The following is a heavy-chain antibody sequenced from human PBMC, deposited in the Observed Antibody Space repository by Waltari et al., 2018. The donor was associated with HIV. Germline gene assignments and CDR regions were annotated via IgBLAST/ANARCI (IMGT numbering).Heavy chain of an antibody. CDR2: FDPEDGET. D-gene: IGHD6-13*01. CDR3: ATPKSEQQLVGGMDV. V-gene: IGHV1-24*01. J-gene: IGHJ6*02. Sequence: QVQLVQSGAEVKKPGASVKVSCKVSGYTLTDLSMPWVRPAPGKGLEWMGGFDPEDGETIYAQKFQDRVTMTEDTSTDTAYMELSSLRSEDTAVYYCATPKSEQQLVGGMDVWGQGTTVTVSS. CDR1: GYTLTDLS.